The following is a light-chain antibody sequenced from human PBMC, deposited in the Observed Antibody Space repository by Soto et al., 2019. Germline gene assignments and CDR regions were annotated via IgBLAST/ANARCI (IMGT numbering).Light chain of an antibody. Sequence: EIVLTQSPATLSLSPGERATLSCKASQRVGNFLAWYQQKPGQAPRLLIYDASNRATGIPARFSGTGSGTEFTLTISSLEPEDFAVYYCQQRTNWSYTFGQGTKVEIK. CDR2: DAS. V-gene: IGKV3-11*01. CDR1: QRVGNF. CDR3: QQRTNWSYT. J-gene: IGKJ2*01.